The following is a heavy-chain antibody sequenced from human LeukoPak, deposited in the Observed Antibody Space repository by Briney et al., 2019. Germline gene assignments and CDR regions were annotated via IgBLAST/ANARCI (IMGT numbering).Heavy chain of an antibody. CDR1: GFTFSSSA. CDR2: ISASGGST. D-gene: IGHD6-19*01. CDR3: AKGGWYYFDY. J-gene: IGHJ4*02. V-gene: IGHV3-23*01. Sequence: PGGSLRLSCAASGFTFSSSAMSWVRQVPGKGQEWVSGISASGGSTNYADSVRGRFTISRDNSKNTLYVQMNSLRAEDTAVYYCAKGGWYYFDYWGQGTLVTVSS.